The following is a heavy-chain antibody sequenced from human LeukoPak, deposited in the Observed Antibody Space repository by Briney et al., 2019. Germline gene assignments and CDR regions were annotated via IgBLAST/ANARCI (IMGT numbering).Heavy chain of an antibody. D-gene: IGHD3-22*01. Sequence: SETLSLTCTVSGGSISSSSYYWGWIRQPPGKGLEWIGSIYYSGSTYYNPSLKSRVTISVDTSKNQFSLKLSSVTAADTAVYYCATPAGNYDSSGFGYWGQGTLVTVSS. CDR1: GGSISSSSYY. J-gene: IGHJ4*02. V-gene: IGHV4-39*01. CDR2: IYYSGST. CDR3: ATPAGNYDSSGFGY.